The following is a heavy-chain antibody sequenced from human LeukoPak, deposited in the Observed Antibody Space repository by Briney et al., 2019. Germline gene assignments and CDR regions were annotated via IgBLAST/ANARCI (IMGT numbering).Heavy chain of an antibody. J-gene: IGHJ4*02. CDR1: GFVYTIYT. D-gene: IGHD1-26*01. CDR3: VKDFGRIRGTPNS. CDR2: ISGSGNGFSI. Sequence: GGSLSLSCSASGFVYTIYTMYWVRQAPGKGPEYVSPISGSGNGFSIYYADSVKGRFTISRDDSKSILYLQMNGLRSEDTAVYYCVKDFGRIRGTPNSWGQGNLVTVSS. V-gene: IGHV3-64D*06.